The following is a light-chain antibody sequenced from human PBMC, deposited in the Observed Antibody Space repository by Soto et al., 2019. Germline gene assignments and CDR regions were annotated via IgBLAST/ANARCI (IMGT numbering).Light chain of an antibody. Sequence: DIEMTQSPSTLSASVGDRVTITCRASQSDSYWLAWYQQKPGKAPRLLIYKASTLESGVPSRFSGSGSGTECTLIISSLQPDDFATYYCQQYNSYWTFGQGTKVEIK. V-gene: IGKV1-5*03. CDR2: KAS. J-gene: IGKJ1*01. CDR1: QSDSYW. CDR3: QQYNSYWT.